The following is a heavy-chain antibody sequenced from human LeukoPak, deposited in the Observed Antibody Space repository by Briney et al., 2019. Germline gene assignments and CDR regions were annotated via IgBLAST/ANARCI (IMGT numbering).Heavy chain of an antibody. V-gene: IGHV4-4*09. D-gene: IGHD5-12*01. CDR3: ARHPSAGYASGFDY. CDR1: GGSISSYY. CDR2: IYTSGST. J-gene: IGHJ4*02. Sequence: MSSEILSLTCTVSGGSISSYYWSWIRQPPGKGLEWIGYIYTSGSTNYNPSLKSRVTISVDTSKNQFSLKLSSVTAADTAVYYCARHPSAGYASGFDYWGQGTLVTVSS.